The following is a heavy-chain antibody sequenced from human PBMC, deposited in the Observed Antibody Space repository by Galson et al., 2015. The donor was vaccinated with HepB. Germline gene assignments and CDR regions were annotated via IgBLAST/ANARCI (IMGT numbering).Heavy chain of an antibody. Sequence: SLRLSCAVSGFRFSDYGMHWVRQAPGKGLDWVAVIWNDGREKHYADSVKGRFTISRDNAKNSLYLQMNSLRDEDTAVYYCARDPSQWELVDAFDIWGQGTMVTVSS. D-gene: IGHD1-26*01. J-gene: IGHJ3*02. CDR1: GFRFSDYG. CDR3: ARDPSQWELVDAFDI. CDR2: IWNDGREK. V-gene: IGHV3-33*01.